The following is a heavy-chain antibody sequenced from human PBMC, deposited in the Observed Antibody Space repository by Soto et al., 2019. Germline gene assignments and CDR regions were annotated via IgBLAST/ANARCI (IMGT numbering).Heavy chain of an antibody. Sequence: PGVSLRQSYKSSGFTFGDYALNMFRQAPGKGLEWVGFFRSKAYGGTTEYAASVKGSFTISRDDSKSIAYLQMNSLKTEDTAVYYCTTGLSNGYYNFDYWGQGT. D-gene: IGHD3-22*01. J-gene: IGHJ4*02. V-gene: IGHV3-49*03. CDR1: GFTFGDYA. CDR3: TTGLSNGYYNFDY. CDR2: FRSKAYGGTT.